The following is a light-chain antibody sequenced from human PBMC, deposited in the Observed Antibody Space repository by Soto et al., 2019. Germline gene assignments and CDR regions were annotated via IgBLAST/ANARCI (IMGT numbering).Light chain of an antibody. CDR1: RSISDW. V-gene: IGKV1-5*01. CDR3: LPYRSHSCT. J-gene: IGKJ1*01. Sequence: MNKSRTALCRAVLDRVVITFLASRSISDWLAWYQQKPGKAPELLIFDASNLKSGVSSRFSGSVSGTEFTLTITRVPPHHVTPSSCLPYRSHSCTFPQGTKVDIK. CDR2: DAS.